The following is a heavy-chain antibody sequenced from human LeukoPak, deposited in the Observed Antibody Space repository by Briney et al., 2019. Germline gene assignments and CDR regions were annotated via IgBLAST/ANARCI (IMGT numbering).Heavy chain of an antibody. D-gene: IGHD4-17*01. V-gene: IGHV1-46*01. CDR2: INPSGGST. CDR3: ARSYDYGDHFDY. J-gene: IGHJ4*02. Sequence: ASVKVSCTASVYTFTSYYVHWVRQAPGQGLEWVGTINPSGGSTRYAQKFQGRVTMTRVTSTSTVYMELYSLRSEDTAVYYCARSYDYGDHFDYWGQGTLVTVSS. CDR1: VYTFTSYY.